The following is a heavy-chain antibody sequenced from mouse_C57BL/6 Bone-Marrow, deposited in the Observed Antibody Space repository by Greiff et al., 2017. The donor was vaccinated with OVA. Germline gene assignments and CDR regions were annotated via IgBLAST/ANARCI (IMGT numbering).Heavy chain of an antibody. CDR3: VRQGAMDY. CDR1: GFSFNTYA. V-gene: IGHV10-1*01. J-gene: IGHJ4*01. Sequence: EVKLMESGGGLVQPKGSLKLSCAASGFSFNTYAMNWVRQAPGKGLEWVARIRSKSNNYATYYADSVKDRFTISRDDSESMLYLQMNNVKTEDTAMYYCVRQGAMDYWGQGTSVTVTS. CDR2: IRSKSNNYAT.